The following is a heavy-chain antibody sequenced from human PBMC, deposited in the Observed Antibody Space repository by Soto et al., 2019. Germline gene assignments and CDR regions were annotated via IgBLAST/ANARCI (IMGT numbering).Heavy chain of an antibody. Sequence: GGSLRLSCTASGFTFSRHAMTWVRQAPGKGLEWVSGLSDSGGSIYYAESVKGRFTISRDNSMNTLYLQMNTLRAEDTAIYYCAKVFSSWYAGFFDLWGQGTLVTVSS. D-gene: IGHD2-8*01. CDR3: AKVFSSWYAGFFDL. CDR2: LSDSGGSI. J-gene: IGHJ4*02. CDR1: GFTFSRHA. V-gene: IGHV3-23*01.